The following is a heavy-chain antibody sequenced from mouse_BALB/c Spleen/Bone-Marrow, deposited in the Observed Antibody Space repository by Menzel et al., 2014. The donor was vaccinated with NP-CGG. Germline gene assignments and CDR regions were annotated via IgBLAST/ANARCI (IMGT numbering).Heavy chain of an antibody. CDR2: ILPGSGST. D-gene: IGHD4-1*01. J-gene: IGHJ2*01. CDR3: ARSAGTWDY. V-gene: IGHV1-9*01. Sequence: QVQLQQSGAELVKPGASVKISCKATGYTFSSYWIEWVKQSPGHGLEWIGEILPGSGSTNYNEKFKGKATFTADTSSNTAYMQLSSLTSEDSAVYYCARSAGTWDYWGQGTTLTVSS. CDR1: GYTFSSYW.